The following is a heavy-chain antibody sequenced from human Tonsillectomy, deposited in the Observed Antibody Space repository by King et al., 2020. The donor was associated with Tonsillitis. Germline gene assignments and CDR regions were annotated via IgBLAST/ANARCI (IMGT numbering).Heavy chain of an antibody. CDR3: AKDSQGGSGWYYFDY. CDR1: GFTFSTYA. D-gene: IGHD6-19*01. CDR2: VRVNGGST. V-gene: IGHV3-23*04. J-gene: IGHJ4*02. Sequence: QLVQSGGGLVQPWGSLRLSCAASGFTFSTYAMSWVRQAPWKGLEWVSGVRVNGGSTYYADSVKGRFTISRDNSKNTLYLQMNILRAEDTAVYYCAKDSQGGSGWYYFDYWGQGALVTVSS.